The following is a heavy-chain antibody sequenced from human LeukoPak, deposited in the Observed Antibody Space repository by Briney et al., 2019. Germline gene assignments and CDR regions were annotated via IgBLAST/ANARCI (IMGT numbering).Heavy chain of an antibody. CDR2: IYYSGST. D-gene: IGHD6-19*01. CDR3: ARVRDSSGWGFDY. Sequence: SETLSLTCTVSGGSVSSGSYYWSWIRQPPGKGLEWIGYIYYSGSTSYNPSLKSRVTISVDTSKNQFSLKLSSVTAADTAVYYCARVRDSSGWGFDYWGQGTLVTVSS. CDR1: GGSVSSGSYY. J-gene: IGHJ4*02. V-gene: IGHV4-61*01.